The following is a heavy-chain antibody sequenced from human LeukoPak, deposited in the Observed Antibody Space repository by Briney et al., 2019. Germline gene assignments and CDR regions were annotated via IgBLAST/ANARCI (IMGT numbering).Heavy chain of an antibody. CDR3: ARAPSSGSYYNQNPYYYGMDV. CDR1: GGSFSGYY. Sequence: SETLSLTCAVYGGSFSGYYWSWIRQPPGKGLEWIGEINHSGSTNYNPSLKSRVTISVDTSKNQFSLKLSSVTAADTAVYYCARAPSSGSYYNQNPYYYGMDVWGQGATVTVSS. CDR2: INHSGST. V-gene: IGHV4-34*01. J-gene: IGHJ6*02. D-gene: IGHD3-10*01.